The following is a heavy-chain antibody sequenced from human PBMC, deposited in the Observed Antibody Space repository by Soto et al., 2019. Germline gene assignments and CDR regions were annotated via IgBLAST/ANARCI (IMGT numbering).Heavy chain of an antibody. D-gene: IGHD2-2*01. CDR1: RFTFSSYW. J-gene: IGHJ6*02. Sequence: GRSLRLSCAASRFTFSSYWMHWVRQAPGKGLVWVSRINSDGSSTSYADSVKGRFTISRDNAKNTLYLQMNSLRAEDTAVYYCARSPVSTSVLLYYYYGMDVWGQGTTVTVSS. V-gene: IGHV3-74*01. CDR2: INSDGSST. CDR3: ARSPVSTSVLLYYYYGMDV.